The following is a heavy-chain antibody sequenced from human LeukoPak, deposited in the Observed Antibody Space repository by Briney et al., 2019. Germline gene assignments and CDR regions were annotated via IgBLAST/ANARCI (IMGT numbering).Heavy chain of an antibody. CDR1: GGTFSSYA. J-gene: IGHJ4*02. CDR3: ARVKLLGASRAVGDY. Sequence: SVKVSCKASGGTFSSYAISWVRQAPGQGLEWMGRIIPIFGTANYAQKFQGRVTITTDESTSTAYMELSSLRSEDTAVYYCARVKLLGASRAVGDYWGQGTLVTVSS. V-gene: IGHV1-69*05. D-gene: IGHD1-26*01. CDR2: IIPIFGTA.